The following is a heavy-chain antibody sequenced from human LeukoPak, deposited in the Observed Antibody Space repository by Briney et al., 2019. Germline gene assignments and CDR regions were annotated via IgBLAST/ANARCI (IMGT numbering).Heavy chain of an antibody. V-gene: IGHV1-18*04. CDR2: ISAYNGNT. D-gene: IGHD3-10*01. J-gene: IGHJ4*02. Sequence: ASVKVSCKASGYTFTSYGISWVRQAPGQGLEWMGWISAYNGNTNYAHKLQGRVTMTTDTSTSTAYMELRSLRSDDTAVYYCAREKTGPMVRGVTLDYWGQGTLVTVSS. CDR1: GYTFTSYG. CDR3: AREKTGPMVRGVTLDY.